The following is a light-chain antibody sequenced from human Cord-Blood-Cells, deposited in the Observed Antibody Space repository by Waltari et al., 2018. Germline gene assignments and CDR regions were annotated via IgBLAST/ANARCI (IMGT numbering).Light chain of an antibody. J-gene: IGLJ3*02. V-gene: IGLV1-44*01. Sequence: QSVLTQPPSASGTPGQRVTISCSGSSSNIGSNTVNWYQQLPGTVPKLLIYSNNRRPSGVPDRFSGSKSGTSASLAISGLQSEDEADYYCAAWDDSLNGFWVFGGGTKLTVL. CDR1: SSNIGSNT. CDR2: SNN. CDR3: AAWDDSLNGFWV.